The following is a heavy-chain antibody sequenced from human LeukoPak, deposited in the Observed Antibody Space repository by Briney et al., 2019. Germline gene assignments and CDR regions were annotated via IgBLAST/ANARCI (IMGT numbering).Heavy chain of an antibody. CDR3: ARGEAYYYDNSASVGHY. V-gene: IGHV3-48*04. D-gene: IGHD3-22*01. CDR2: ISSSSSTI. J-gene: IGHJ4*02. Sequence: PGGSLRLSCAASGFTFSYNSMNWVRQAPGKGLEWVSYISSSSSTIYYADSVKGRFTISRDNAKNSLYLQMNSLRAEDTAVYYCARGEAYYYDNSASVGHYWGQGTLVTVSS. CDR1: GFTFSYNS.